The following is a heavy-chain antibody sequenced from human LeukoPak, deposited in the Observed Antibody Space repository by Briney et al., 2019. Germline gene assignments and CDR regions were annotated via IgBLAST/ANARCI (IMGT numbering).Heavy chain of an antibody. V-gene: IGHV1-18*01. CDR2: ISAYNGDT. Sequence: EASVKVSCTASGYTFTTYGISWVRQAPGQGPEWMGWISAYNGDTNYAQELQGRVTMTTVTSTNTVYMELRSLRSDDTAVYYRARDGRFGELLDYWGQGTPVTVSS. CDR3: ARDGRFGELLDY. CDR1: GYTFTTYG. D-gene: IGHD3-10*01. J-gene: IGHJ4*02.